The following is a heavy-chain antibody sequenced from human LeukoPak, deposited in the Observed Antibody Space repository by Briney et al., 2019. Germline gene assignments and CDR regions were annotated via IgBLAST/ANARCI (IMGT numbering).Heavy chain of an antibody. Sequence: SVKVSCKASGYTFTSYGISWVRQAPRQGLEWMGWISAYNGNTNYAQKLQGRVTMTTDTSTSTAYMGLRSLRSDDTAVYYCAKDYGDYAVFDYWGQGTLVTVSS. CDR2: ISAYNGNT. D-gene: IGHD4-17*01. V-gene: IGHV1-18*01. J-gene: IGHJ4*02. CDR3: AKDYGDYAVFDY. CDR1: GYTFTSYG.